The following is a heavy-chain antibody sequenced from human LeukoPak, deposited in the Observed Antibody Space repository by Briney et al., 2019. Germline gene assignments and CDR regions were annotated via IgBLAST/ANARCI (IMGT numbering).Heavy chain of an antibody. CDR2: IYYSGST. CDR1: GGSISSYY. D-gene: IGHD6-19*01. V-gene: IGHV4-59*08. Sequence: SETLSLTCTVSGGSISSYYWSWIRQSPGKGLEWIGYIYYSGSTNYNPSLKSRVTISVDTSKNQFSLKLSSVTAADTAVYYCARQKQWLAYLDYWGQGTLVTVSS. J-gene: IGHJ4*02. CDR3: ARQKQWLAYLDY.